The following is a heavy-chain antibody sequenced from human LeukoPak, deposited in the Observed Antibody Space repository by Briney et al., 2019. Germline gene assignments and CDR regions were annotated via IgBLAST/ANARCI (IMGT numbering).Heavy chain of an antibody. CDR1: GYTFTGYY. CDR3: AVGLSMVRGVINDY. J-gene: IGHJ4*02. V-gene: IGHV1-2*02. Sequence: ASVKVSCKASGYTFTGYYMHWVRQAPGQGLEWMGWINPNSGGTNYAQKFQGRVTMTRDTSISTAYMELSRLRSDDTAVYYCAVGLSMVRGVINDYWGQGTMVTVSS. D-gene: IGHD3-10*01. CDR2: INPNSGGT.